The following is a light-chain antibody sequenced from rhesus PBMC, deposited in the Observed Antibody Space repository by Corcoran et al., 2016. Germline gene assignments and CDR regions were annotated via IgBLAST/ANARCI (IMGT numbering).Light chain of an antibody. CDR2: AAS. V-gene: IGKV1-33*02. J-gene: IGKJ3*01. CDR1: QGISSW. Sequence: DIQMTQSPSSLSASVGDRVTITCQASQGISSWLAGYQQKPGKAPKLLIYAASSLQIGVTSRFSASGSGTDFTLTISSLQPEDFATYYCQQHNSYPPTFGPGTKLDIK. CDR3: QQHNSYPPT.